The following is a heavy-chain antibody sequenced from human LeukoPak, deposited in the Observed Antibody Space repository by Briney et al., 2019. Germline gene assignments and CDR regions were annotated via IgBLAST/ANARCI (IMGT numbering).Heavy chain of an antibody. J-gene: IGHJ5*02. CDR1: GGSFIGFH. D-gene: IGHD2-2*01. Sequence: SETLSLTCAVYGGSFIGFHWNWIRQAPGKGLEWIGDINHSGSTNYNPSLTSRVTISVDKSKNQFSRKLSSVTAADTAVYYCARDAYHNWFDPWGQGTLVTVSS. CDR3: ARDAYHNWFDP. V-gene: IGHV4-34*01. CDR2: INHSGST.